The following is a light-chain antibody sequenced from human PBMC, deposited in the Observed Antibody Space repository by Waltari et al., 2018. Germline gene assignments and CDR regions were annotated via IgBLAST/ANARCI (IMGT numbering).Light chain of an antibody. Sequence: SYELTQPPSVSVSPGQTASITCSGDTLGDKYASWYQQKPGQSPVLVIYQDRKRPSGIPERFSGSNSGNTATLTISGTQAMDEADYYCQAWDSSTAWVFGGGTKLTVL. CDR2: QDR. J-gene: IGLJ3*02. V-gene: IGLV3-1*01. CDR3: QAWDSSTAWV. CDR1: TLGDKY.